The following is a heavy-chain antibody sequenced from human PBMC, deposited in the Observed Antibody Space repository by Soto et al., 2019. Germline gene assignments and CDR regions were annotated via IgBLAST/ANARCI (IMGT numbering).Heavy chain of an antibody. V-gene: IGHV1-18*01. J-gene: IGHJ4*02. CDR2: ISAYNGNT. CDR3: ARDPPPPDY. CDR1: GYTFASYA. Sequence: QVQLVQSGAEVKKPGASVKVSCKASGYTFASYAISWMRQAPGQGLEWMGWISAYNGNTNYAQKRQGRVSMTTDTSTSTAYMELRSLRSADAAVYYCARDPPPPDYGGQGTLVTVSS.